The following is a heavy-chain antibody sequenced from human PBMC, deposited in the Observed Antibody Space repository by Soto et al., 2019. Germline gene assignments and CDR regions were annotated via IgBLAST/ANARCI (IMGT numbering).Heavy chain of an antibody. J-gene: IGHJ6*02. CDR1: GYTFTRSG. Sequence: ASVKVCCKASGYTFTRSGISWVRQAPGQGLEWMGWISTYNGDTNYAQTFQGRVTMTTDTSTSTVHMEVRSLRSDDTAVYYCSREVNFYGLDVWGQGTTVSVSS. CDR2: ISTYNGDT. CDR3: SREVNFYGLDV. V-gene: IGHV1-18*01.